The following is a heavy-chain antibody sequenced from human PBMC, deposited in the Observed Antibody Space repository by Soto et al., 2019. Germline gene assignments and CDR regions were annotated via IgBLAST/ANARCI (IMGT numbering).Heavy chain of an antibody. CDR1: GFDFANVW. J-gene: IGHJ4*02. CDR3: TSTLMDF. Sequence: EVQLLQSGGGFVKPGQSLRLSCETSGFDFANVWMNWVRQTPGKGLEWVGHIKDKADGGSADYAASVKGRFVISRDDSKGIVYFDMNSLRTEDTSIYYCTSTLMDFWGQGTPVTVSS. CDR2: IKDKADGGSA. V-gene: IGHV3-15*07. D-gene: IGHD3-16*01.